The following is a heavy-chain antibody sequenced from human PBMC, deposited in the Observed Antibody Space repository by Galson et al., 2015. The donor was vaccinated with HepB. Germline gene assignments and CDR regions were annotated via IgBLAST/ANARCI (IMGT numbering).Heavy chain of an antibody. Sequence: SLRLSCAASGFTFSNAWMNWVRQAPGKGLEWVGRIKSKTDGGTTDYAAPVKGRFTISRDDSKNTLYLQMNSLKTEDTAVYYCTTDSWAATMIAGAVGPTWGQGTLVTVSS. CDR3: TTDSWAATMIAGAVGPT. CDR1: GFTFSNAW. J-gene: IGHJ4*02. CDR2: IKSKTDGGTT. V-gene: IGHV3-15*07. D-gene: IGHD3-22*01.